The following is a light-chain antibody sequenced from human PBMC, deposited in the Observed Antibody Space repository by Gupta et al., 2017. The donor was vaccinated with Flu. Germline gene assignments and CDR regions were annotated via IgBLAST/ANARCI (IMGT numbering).Light chain of an antibody. CDR3: QSYDSSLSGYV. V-gene: IGLV1-40*01. CDR1: SSNIGAGYE. Sequence: QSVLTQPPSGSGAPGQRVTIPCTGSSSNIGAGYEVHWYQQLPGTAPKLLIYAHSDRPSGVPDRFSGSKSGISASLAITGLQAEDEADYYCQSYDSSLSGYVFGTGTKVTV. CDR2: AHS. J-gene: IGLJ1*01.